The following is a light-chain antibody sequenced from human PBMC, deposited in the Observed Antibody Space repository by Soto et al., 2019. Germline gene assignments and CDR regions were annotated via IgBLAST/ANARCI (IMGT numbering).Light chain of an antibody. Sequence: DSQMTQSPSTLSASVGDRVTITCRASQSISSWLAWYQKKPRKAPNLLIYKTSSLESGVPSRFSGSGSGTEFTLTVNSLQPDDFATYYCQQYDSYPLTFGGGTKVEIK. CDR3: QQYDSYPLT. J-gene: IGKJ4*01. CDR2: KTS. CDR1: QSISSW. V-gene: IGKV1-5*03.